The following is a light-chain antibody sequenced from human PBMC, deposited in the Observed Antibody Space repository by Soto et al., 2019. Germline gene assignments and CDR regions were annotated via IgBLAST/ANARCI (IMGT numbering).Light chain of an antibody. CDR2: DAS. V-gene: IGKV3-20*01. CDR1: QSVSSY. J-gene: IGKJ4*01. Sequence: EIVMTQSPATLSVGPGERATRCGRASQSVSSYLAWYQQKPGQAPRLLIYDASSRATGIPDRLSGGGSGTDFTLTISRLEPEDFAVYYCQQFSSYPLTFGGGTKVDIK. CDR3: QQFSSYPLT.